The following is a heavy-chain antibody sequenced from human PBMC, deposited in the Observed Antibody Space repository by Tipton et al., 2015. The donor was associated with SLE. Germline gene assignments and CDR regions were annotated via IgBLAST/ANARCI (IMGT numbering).Heavy chain of an antibody. CDR3: ARDRRIGMATDAFDI. J-gene: IGHJ3*02. D-gene: IGHD5-24*01. CDR1: GFTVSSNY. V-gene: IGHV3-53*05. CDR2: IYSGGST. Sequence: SLRLSCAASGFTVSSNYMSWVRQAPGKGLEWVSVIYSGGSTYYADSVKGRFTISRDNSKNTLYLQMNSLRAEDTAVYYCARDRRIGMATDAFDIWGQVTMVTVSS.